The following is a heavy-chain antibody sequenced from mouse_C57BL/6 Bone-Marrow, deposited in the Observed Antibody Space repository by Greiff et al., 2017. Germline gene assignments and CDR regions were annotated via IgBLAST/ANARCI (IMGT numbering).Heavy chain of an antibody. CDR2: IYPRSGNT. D-gene: IGHD2-3*01. CDR1: GYTFTSYG. J-gene: IGHJ2*01. CDR3: ARNGYYSYYFDY. Sequence: VQLQQSGAELARPGASVKLSCKASGYTFTSYGISWVKQRTGQGLEWIGEIYPRSGNTYYNEKFKGKATLTADTSSSTAYMELRSLTSEDSAVYFCARNGYYSYYFDYWGQGTTLTVSS. V-gene: IGHV1-81*01.